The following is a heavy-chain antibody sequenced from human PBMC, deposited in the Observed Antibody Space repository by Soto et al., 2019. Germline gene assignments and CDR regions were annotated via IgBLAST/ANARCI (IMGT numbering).Heavy chain of an antibody. D-gene: IGHD1-26*01. V-gene: IGHV3-11*05. CDR1: GFTFSDYY. J-gene: IGHJ4*02. CDR2: ISSSSSYT. Sequence: QVQLVGSGGGLVKPGGSLRLSCAASGFTFSDYYMSWIRQAPGKGLEWVSYISSSSSYTNYADSVKGRFTISRDNAKNSLYLQMNSLRAEDTAVYYCARGPELGSPKGGLNDYWGQGTLVTVSS. CDR3: ARGPELGSPKGGLNDY.